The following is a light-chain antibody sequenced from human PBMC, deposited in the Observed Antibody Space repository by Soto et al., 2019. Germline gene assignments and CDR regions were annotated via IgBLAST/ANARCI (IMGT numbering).Light chain of an antibody. Sequence: QSVLTQPASVSGSPGQSITISCTGTSSDVGGYNLVSWYQQHPGKAPKLMIYEGSKRPSGVSNRFSGSKSGNTASLTISGFQAEDEADYYCCSYAGSSSYVFGSGTKVTVL. CDR2: EGS. J-gene: IGLJ1*01. CDR3: CSYAGSSSYV. V-gene: IGLV2-23*01. CDR1: SSDVGGYNL.